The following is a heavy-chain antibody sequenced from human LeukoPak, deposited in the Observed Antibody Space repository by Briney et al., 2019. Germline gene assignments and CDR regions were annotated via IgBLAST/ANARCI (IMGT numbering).Heavy chain of an antibody. CDR2: IYSDGTT. J-gene: IGHJ4*02. CDR1: GFSVSSYY. Sequence: PGGSLRLSCAVSGFSVSSYYMIWVRQAPGKGLEWVSVIYSDGTTYYADSVKGRFTISRDNSKNTLYLQMNSLRAEDTAVYYCTRGSYGDYEYWGQGTLVTVSS. V-gene: IGHV3-53*01. D-gene: IGHD4-17*01. CDR3: TRGSYGDYEY.